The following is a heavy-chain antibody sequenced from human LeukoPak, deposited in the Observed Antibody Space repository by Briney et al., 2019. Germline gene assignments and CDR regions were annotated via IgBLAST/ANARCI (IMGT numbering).Heavy chain of an antibody. CDR3: ARLGFCSGGSCYSLGY. CDR2: INPNSGGT. J-gene: IGHJ4*02. D-gene: IGHD2-15*01. CDR1: GYTFIGYN. V-gene: IGHV1-2*02. Sequence: ASVKVSCKGSGYTFIGYNMHWVRQAPGQGLEWMGWINPNSGGTNYAQKFQGRVTMTRDTSISTAYVELSSLRSDDTAVYYCARLGFCSGGSCYSLGYWGQGTMVTVPS.